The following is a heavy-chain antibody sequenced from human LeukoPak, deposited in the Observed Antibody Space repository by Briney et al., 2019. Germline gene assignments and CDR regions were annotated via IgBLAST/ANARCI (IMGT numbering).Heavy chain of an antibody. J-gene: IGHJ2*01. CDR1: GGSFRGYY. CDR2: INHSGST. D-gene: IGHD6-19*01. V-gene: IGHV4-34*01. Sequence: KPSETLSLTCAVYGGSFRGYYWSWIRQPPGKGLEWIGEINHSGSTNYNPSLKSRVTISVDTSKNQISLKLSSVTAADTAVYYCASSSGNWYFDLWGRGTLVTVSS. CDR3: ASSSGNWYFDL.